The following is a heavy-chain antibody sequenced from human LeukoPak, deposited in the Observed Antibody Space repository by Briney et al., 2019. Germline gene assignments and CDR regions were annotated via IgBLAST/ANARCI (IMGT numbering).Heavy chain of an antibody. CDR1: GFTFDDYA. CDR3: ARVRGLFSWFDP. CDR2: ISWNSGSI. D-gene: IGHD2-21*01. V-gene: IGHV3-9*01. J-gene: IGHJ5*02. Sequence: GGSLRLSCAASGFTFDDYAMHWVRQAPGKGLEWVSGISWNSGSIGYADSVKGRFTISRDNAKNSLCLQMNSLRAEDTAVYYCARVRGLFSWFDPWGQGTLVTVSS.